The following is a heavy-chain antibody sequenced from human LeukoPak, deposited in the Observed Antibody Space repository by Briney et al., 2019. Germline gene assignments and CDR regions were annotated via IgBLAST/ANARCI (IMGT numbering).Heavy chain of an antibody. Sequence: GRSLRLSCAASGGTFSXYAISWVRQAPGQGLEXXXXXXPIFGTAXXXXXXXXRXTITAXESTSTAYMELSSLRSEDTAVYYCARGWLAETTVVTPYNYWGQGTVVTVSS. J-gene: IGHJ4*02. V-gene: IGHV1-69*01. D-gene: IGHD4-23*01. CDR3: ARGWLAETTVVTPYNY. CDR2: XXPIFGTA. CDR1: GGTFSXYA.